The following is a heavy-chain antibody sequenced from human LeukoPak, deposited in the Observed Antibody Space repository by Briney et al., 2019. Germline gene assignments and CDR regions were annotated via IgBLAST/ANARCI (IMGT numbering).Heavy chain of an antibody. J-gene: IGHJ5*02. CDR2: IYSGGST. CDR3: AATAAGTRWFDP. D-gene: IGHD6-13*01. V-gene: IGHV3-66*02. Sequence: GGSLRLSCAASGFTVSSNYVSWVRQAPGKGLEWVSVIYSGGSTYYADSVKGRFTISRDNSKNTLYLQMNSLRAEDTAVYYCAATAAGTRWFDPWGQGTLVTVSS. CDR1: GFTVSSNY.